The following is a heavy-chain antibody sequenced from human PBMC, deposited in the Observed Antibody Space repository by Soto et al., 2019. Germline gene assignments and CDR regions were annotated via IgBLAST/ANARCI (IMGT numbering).Heavy chain of an antibody. Sequence: ASVKVSCKASGYTFTSYYMHWVRQAPGQGLEWMGIINPSGGSTSYAQKFQGRVTMTRDTSTSTVYMELSSLRSEDTAVYYCARDTWEWLVPGWFDPRGQGTLVTVSS. J-gene: IGHJ5*02. CDR3: ARDTWEWLVPGWFDP. CDR2: INPSGGST. V-gene: IGHV1-46*01. D-gene: IGHD6-19*01. CDR1: GYTFTSYY.